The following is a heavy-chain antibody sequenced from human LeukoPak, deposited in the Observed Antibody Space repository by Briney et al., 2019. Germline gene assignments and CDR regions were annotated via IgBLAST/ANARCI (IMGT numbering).Heavy chain of an antibody. D-gene: IGHD3-10*01. CDR2: IYYSGST. CDR1: GGSISSSSYY. J-gene: IGHJ4*02. V-gene: IGHV4-39*01. CDR3: ARISERRGLWLGEFFDY. Sequence: SETLSLTCTVSGGSISSSSYYWGWIRQPPGKGLEWIGSIYYSGSTYYIPSLKSRVTISVDTSKNQFSLKLSSVTAADAAVYYCARISERRGLWLGEFFDYWGQGTLVTVSS.